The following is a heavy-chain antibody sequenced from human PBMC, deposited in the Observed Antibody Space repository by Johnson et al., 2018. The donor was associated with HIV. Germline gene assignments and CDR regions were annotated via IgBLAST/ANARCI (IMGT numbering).Heavy chain of an antibody. CDR3: AKCIWGSSLIDVFDI. J-gene: IGHJ3*02. V-gene: IGHV3-30*02. CDR2: IRYDGSNK. Sequence: QVQLLESGGGVVQPGGSLRLSCAASGFSFSNYGMHWVRQAPGKGLEWVAFIRYDGSNKYYVDSVKGRFTISRDNSQNTLYLQMNSLRAEDTAVYYCAKCIWGSSLIDVFDIWGQGTVVTVSS. CDR1: GFSFSNYG. D-gene: IGHD3-16*01.